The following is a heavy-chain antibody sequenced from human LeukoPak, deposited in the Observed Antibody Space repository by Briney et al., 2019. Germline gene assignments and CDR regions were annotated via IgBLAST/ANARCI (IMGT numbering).Heavy chain of an antibody. CDR3: ARIAFGGHIVAQDY. J-gene: IGHJ4*02. V-gene: IGHV4-34*01. CDR2: ITPTGGA. Sequence: SETLSLTCAVYGGSFSGYYWSWIRQPPGKGLEWIGEITPTGGAKYSPPLKSRVTISVDTPKNQFSLRLRSVTAADTAMYYCARIAFGGHIVAQDYWGQGTLVSVSS. CDR1: GGSFSGYY. D-gene: IGHD3-16*02.